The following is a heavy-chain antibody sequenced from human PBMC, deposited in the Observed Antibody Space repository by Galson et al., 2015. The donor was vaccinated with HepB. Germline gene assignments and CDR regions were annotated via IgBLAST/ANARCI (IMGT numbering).Heavy chain of an antibody. CDR1: GFTFSDFA. Sequence: SLRLSCAASGFTFSDFAMTWVRQAPGKGLEYVSSIRGDASNTDHAESVRGRFTISRDNSENTVYLQMNSLRVEDTAVHYCAKDFYGSGSYSTLAFDQWGQVTLVTVAS. CDR3: AKDFYGSGSYSTLAFDQ. CDR2: IRGDASNT. V-gene: IGHV3-23*01. D-gene: IGHD3-10*01. J-gene: IGHJ4*02.